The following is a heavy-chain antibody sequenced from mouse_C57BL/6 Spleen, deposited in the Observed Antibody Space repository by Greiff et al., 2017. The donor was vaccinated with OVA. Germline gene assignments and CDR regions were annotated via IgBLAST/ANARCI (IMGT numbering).Heavy chain of an antibody. CDR1: GFTFTDYY. D-gene: IGHD2-1*01. CDR2: IRNKANGYTT. Sequence: EVQLVESGGGLVQPGGSLSLSCAASGFTFTDYYMSWVRQPPGKALEWLGFIRNKANGYTTEYSASVKGRFTISRDNSQSILYLQMNALIAEDSATYYCASSMVTTGYYAMDYWGQGTSVTVSS. V-gene: IGHV7-3*01. CDR3: ASSMVTTGYYAMDY. J-gene: IGHJ4*01.